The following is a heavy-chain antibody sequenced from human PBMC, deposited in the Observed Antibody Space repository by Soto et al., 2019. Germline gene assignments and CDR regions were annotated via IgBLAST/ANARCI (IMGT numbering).Heavy chain of an antibody. D-gene: IGHD3-10*01. J-gene: IGHJ4*02. CDR3: ARDIGSYAYGEGY. CDR1: CGSINSYW. V-gene: IGHV4-4*07. CDR2: VYSSGTT. Sequence: SETLSLTCSFSCGSINSYWWSWIRQPAGKGLEWIGRVYSSGTTDYNPSLNSRATMSVGTSKNQFSLKLSSVTAADTAVYYCARDIGSYAYGEGYWGQGIQVTVSS.